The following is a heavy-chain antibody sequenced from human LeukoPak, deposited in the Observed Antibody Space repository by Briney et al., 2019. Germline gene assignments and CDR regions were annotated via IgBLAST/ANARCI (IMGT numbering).Heavy chain of an antibody. D-gene: IGHD2-2*01. CDR2: ISPYNGNT. V-gene: IGHV1-18*01. Sequence: ASVKVSCKTSGYPFTSFGVSWVRQAPGQGLEWMGWISPYNGNTNFAQRFQGRLTLTTDTSTSTVYMELRSLRSDDTAVYFGARARRVQVIPVAESAEYFEHWGQGTLVTVSS. CDR3: ARARRVQVIPVAESAEYFEH. J-gene: IGHJ1*01. CDR1: GYPFTSFG.